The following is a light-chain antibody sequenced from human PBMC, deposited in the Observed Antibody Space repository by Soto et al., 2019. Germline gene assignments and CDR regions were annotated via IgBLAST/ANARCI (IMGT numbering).Light chain of an antibody. J-gene: IGLJ1*01. CDR1: NIGSKS. Sequence: SYELTQPPSVSVAPGQTASITCGGSNIGSKSVQWYRQKPGQAPLLVVNDDSDRPSGIPERFSGSNSGNTATLTISRVEAGDEADYSCQVWDNTTDHPVYVFGTGTKLTVL. V-gene: IGLV3-21*02. CDR2: DDS. CDR3: QVWDNTTDHPVYV.